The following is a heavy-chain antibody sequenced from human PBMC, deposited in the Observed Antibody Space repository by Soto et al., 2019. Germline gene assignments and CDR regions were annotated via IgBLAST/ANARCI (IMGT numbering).Heavy chain of an antibody. Sequence: PSETLSLTCTVSGGSISSGGSYWSWIRQHPGKGLEWIGYIYYSGSTYYNPSLKSRITISVDTSKNQFSLKLSSVTAADTAVYYCARERPDGARLDPWGQGTLVTVSS. J-gene: IGHJ5*02. CDR2: IYYSGST. CDR3: ARERPDGARLDP. CDR1: GGSISSGGSY. D-gene: IGHD6-6*01. V-gene: IGHV4-30-4*08.